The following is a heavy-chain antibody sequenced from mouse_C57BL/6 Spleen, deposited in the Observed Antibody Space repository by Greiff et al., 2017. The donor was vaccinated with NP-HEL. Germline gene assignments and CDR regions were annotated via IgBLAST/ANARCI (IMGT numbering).Heavy chain of an antibody. J-gene: IGHJ1*03. CDR1: EYEFPSHD. Sequence: DVMLVESGGGLVQPGESLKLSCESNEYEFPSHDMSWVRKTPETRLELVAAINSDGGSTYYPDTMERRFIISRDNTKKTLYLQMSSLRSEDTAVYYCARHEGNGYFDVWGTGTTVTVSS. CDR2: INSDGGST. V-gene: IGHV5-2*03. CDR3: ARHEGNGYFDV. D-gene: IGHD2-1*01.